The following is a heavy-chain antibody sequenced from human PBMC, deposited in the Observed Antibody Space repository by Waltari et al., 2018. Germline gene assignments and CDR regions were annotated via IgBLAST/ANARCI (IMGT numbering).Heavy chain of an antibody. CDR2: IIPIFGTA. CDR3: ASSRLLFLAGSSGYDY. Sequence: QVQLVQSGAEVKKPGSSVKVSCKASGGPFSSYAISWVRQAPGQGLEWMGGIIPIFGTANYAQKFQGRVTITADESTSTAYMELSSLRSEDTAVYYCASSRLLFLAGSSGYDYWGQGTLVTVSS. V-gene: IGHV1-69*01. D-gene: IGHD3-22*01. CDR1: GGPFSSYA. J-gene: IGHJ4*02.